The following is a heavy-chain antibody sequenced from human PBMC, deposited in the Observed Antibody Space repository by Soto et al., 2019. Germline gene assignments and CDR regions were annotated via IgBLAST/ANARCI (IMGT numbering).Heavy chain of an antibody. J-gene: IGHJ5*02. Sequence: QVQLVQSGAEVKKPGASVKVSCKASGYTFTSYAMHWVRQAPGQRLEWMGWINAGNGNTKYSQKFQGRVTITRDTSASTAYMGLSSLRSEDTAVYYCARDWGDHVWVGGDLHNWFDPWGQGTLVTVSS. D-gene: IGHD3-16*01. V-gene: IGHV1-3*01. CDR1: GYTFTSYA. CDR2: INAGNGNT. CDR3: ARDWGDHVWVGGDLHNWFDP.